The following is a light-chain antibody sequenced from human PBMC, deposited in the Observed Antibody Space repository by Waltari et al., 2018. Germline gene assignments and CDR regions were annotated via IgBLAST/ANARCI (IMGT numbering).Light chain of an antibody. CDR2: EVS. CDR3: ASFAGSNTL. Sequence: QSALTQPPSASGSPGQSVTMSCTGTSTDVGVYNYVSWYQQHPGKAPNPWIYEVSERPSGVPDRFSGAKSGNPASLTVSGLQPEDEADYYCASFAGSNTLFGGGTKLTVL. V-gene: IGLV2-8*01. CDR1: STDVGVYNY. J-gene: IGLJ2*01.